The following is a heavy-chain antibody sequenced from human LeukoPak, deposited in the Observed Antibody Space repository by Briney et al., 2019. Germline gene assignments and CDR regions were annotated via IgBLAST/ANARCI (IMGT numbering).Heavy chain of an antibody. CDR3: ARGGIAAAQPHFDY. CDR1: GGSISSHY. Sequence: SETLSLTCTVSGGSISSHYWSWIRQPPGKGLEWIGYIYYSGSTYYNPSLKSRVTISVDTSKNQFSLKLSSVTAADTAVYYCARGGIAAAQPHFDYWGQGTLVTVSS. J-gene: IGHJ4*02. V-gene: IGHV4-59*11. D-gene: IGHD6-13*01. CDR2: IYYSGST.